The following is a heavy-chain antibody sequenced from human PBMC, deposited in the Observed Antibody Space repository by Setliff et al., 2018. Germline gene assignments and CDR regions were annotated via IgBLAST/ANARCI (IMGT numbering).Heavy chain of an antibody. D-gene: IGHD6-13*01. CDR2: INGDGSIT. Sequence: LRLSCAASGLTFTSKWMHWVRQAPGKGLVWVSRINGDGSITSYADSVRGRCTISRDSSKSTLYLQMNSLRLEDTAVYYCLVAYTSSWYSSGFDPWGQGTLVTVSS. V-gene: IGHV3-74*01. CDR3: LVAYTSSWYSSGFDP. CDR1: GLTFTSKW. J-gene: IGHJ5*02.